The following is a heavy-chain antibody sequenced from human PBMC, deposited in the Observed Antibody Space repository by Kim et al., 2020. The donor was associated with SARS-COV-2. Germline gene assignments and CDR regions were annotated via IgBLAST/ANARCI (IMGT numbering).Heavy chain of an antibody. CDR3: VAFLSGLPY. D-gene: IGHD3-3*01. Sequence: GGSLRLSCAVSGFTLSDHYMDWVRQAAGKGLEWVVRSRNRAHGQTTDYAASVKDRFTILRDDLKNSLYLDMNSLETEDTAVYYCVAFLSGLPYWGQGTLVTVSS. V-gene: IGHV3-72*01. CDR2: SRNRAHGQTT. J-gene: IGHJ4*02. CDR1: GFTLSDHY.